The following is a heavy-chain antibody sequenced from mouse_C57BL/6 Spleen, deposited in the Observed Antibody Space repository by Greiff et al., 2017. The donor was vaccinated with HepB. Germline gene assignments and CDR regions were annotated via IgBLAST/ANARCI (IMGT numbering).Heavy chain of an antibody. J-gene: IGHJ1*03. CDR2: IYIGNGYT. Sequence: VQLKQSGAELVRPGSSVKMSCKTSGYTFTSYGINWVKQRPGQGLEWIGYIYIGNGYTEYNEKFKGKATLTSDTSSSTAYMQLSSLTSEDSAIYFCSSYYDYDAWTSYWYFDVWGTGTTVTVSS. V-gene: IGHV1-58*01. D-gene: IGHD2-4*01. CDR3: SSYYDYDAWTSYWYFDV. CDR1: GYTFTSYG.